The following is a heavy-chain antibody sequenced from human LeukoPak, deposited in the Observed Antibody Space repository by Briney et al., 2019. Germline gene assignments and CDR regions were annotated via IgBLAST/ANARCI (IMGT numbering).Heavy chain of an antibody. CDR3: AKGIYYYYYMDV. D-gene: IGHD3-10*01. CDR2: FSGSGSST. V-gene: IGHV3-23*01. J-gene: IGHJ6*03. Sequence: GGSLRLSCAASGFTFSIYAMNWVRQAPGKGLEWVSAFSGSGSSTYYADSVKGRFTIYRDNSKNTLYLQMNSLRAEDTAIYYCAKGIYYYYYMDVWGKGTTVTVSS. CDR1: GFTFSIYA.